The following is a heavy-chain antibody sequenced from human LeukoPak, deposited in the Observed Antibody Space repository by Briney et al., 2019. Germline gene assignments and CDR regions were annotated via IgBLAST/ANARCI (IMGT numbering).Heavy chain of an antibody. V-gene: IGHV3-23*01. CDR3: AKVGYSSSWYRSGYFDY. J-gene: IGHJ4*02. CDR2: ISGSGETT. CDR1: RFTFSSYA. Sequence: GGSLRLSCAASRFTFSSYALSWVRQAPGKGLEWVSVISGSGETTYYADSVKGRFTISRDNSKNTLYLQMDSLRAEDTAVYYCAKVGYSSSWYRSGYFDYWGQGTLVTVSS. D-gene: IGHD6-13*01.